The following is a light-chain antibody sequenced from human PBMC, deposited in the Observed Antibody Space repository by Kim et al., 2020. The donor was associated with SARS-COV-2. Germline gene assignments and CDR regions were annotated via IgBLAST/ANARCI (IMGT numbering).Light chain of an antibody. CDR2: DVT. Sequence: SITISCTGTSSDIGGYNYVSWYQPPPGKAPKLMIYDVTNRPSGVSNRFSGSKSDNTASLTISGLQAEDEADYYCSSFTSSSALDWVFGGGTKLTVL. CDR3: SSFTSSSALDWV. J-gene: IGLJ3*02. CDR1: SSDIGGYNY. V-gene: IGLV2-14*03.